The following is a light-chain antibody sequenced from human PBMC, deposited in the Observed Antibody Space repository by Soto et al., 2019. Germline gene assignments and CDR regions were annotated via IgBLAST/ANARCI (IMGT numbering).Light chain of an antibody. V-gene: IGKV1-33*01. CDR3: QQYDNLPIT. CDR2: DAS. CDR1: QGISNY. Sequence: SQMTQSPSSLSASVGDRVTITCQASQGISNYLNWYQQKPGKAPKLLIYDASNLETGVPSRFSGSGSGTDFTFTISSLQPEDIATYYCQQYDNLPITFGQGTRLEIK. J-gene: IGKJ5*01.